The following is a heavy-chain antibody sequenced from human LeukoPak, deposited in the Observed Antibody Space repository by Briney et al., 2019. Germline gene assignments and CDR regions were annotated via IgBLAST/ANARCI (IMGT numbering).Heavy chain of an antibody. D-gene: IGHD2-15*01. Sequence: ASVKVSCKASGYTFTSYAMHWVRQAPGQRLEWMGCINACNGNTKYSQKFQGRVTITRDTSASTAYMELSSLRSEDTAEYYCARDCSGSANWFDPWGQGTLVTVSS. CDR2: INACNGNT. CDR3: ARDCSGSANWFDP. CDR1: GYTFTSYA. J-gene: IGHJ5*02. V-gene: IGHV1-3*01.